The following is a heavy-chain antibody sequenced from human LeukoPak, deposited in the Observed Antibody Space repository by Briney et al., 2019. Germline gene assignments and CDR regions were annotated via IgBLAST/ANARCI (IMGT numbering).Heavy chain of an antibody. CDR3: ARENSGSYREFDY. CDR2: IYPSGRN. D-gene: IGHD1-26*01. Sequence: SDTLSLTCTASGGSISSYDSSWVRQPAGQGLEWIGRIYPSGRNNYNASLKSGVSMLVETSKNQFSLKLSSVTAADTAVFYCARENSGSYREFDYWGQGTLVTVSS. V-gene: IGHV4-4*07. J-gene: IGHJ4*02. CDR1: GGSISSYD.